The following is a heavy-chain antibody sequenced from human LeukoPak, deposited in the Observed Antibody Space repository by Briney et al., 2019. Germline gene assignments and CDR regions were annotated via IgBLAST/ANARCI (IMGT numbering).Heavy chain of an antibody. Sequence: ASVTVSCKASGYTFTSYDINWVGQATGQGLEWMGWMNPNRGNTGYAQKFQGRVTMTRNNSISTAYMELRSLRSDDTAVYYCARGRVPYFDCSGGSCYSVRNWFDPWGQGTLVTVSS. CDR3: ARGRVPYFDCSGGSCYSVRNWFDP. D-gene: IGHD2-15*01. CDR2: MNPNRGNT. CDR1: GYTFTSYD. V-gene: IGHV1-8*01. J-gene: IGHJ5*02.